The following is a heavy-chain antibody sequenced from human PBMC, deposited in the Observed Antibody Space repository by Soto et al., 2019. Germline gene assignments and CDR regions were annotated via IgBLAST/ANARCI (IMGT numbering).Heavy chain of an antibody. CDR3: ARGSFRGHSYGYGGDY. J-gene: IGHJ4*02. CDR1: GYTFNNYA. Sequence: QVQLVQSGAEVKKPGVSVKVSCKTSGYTFNNYAISWVRQAPGQGLEWMGWINAYNGDTNYAQRLQGRVTVTTDTSTNTAYMELRSLISDDTAVYYCARGSFRGHSYGYGGDYWGQGTLVTVSS. CDR2: INAYNGDT. V-gene: IGHV1-18*01. D-gene: IGHD5-18*01.